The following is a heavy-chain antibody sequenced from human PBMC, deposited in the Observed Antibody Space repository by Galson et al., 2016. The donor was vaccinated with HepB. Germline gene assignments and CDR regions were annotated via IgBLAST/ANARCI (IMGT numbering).Heavy chain of an antibody. D-gene: IGHD6-13*01. J-gene: IGHJ5*02. CDR1: GFTFSRYW. CDR2: IKEDASEK. Sequence: SLRLSCAASGFTFSRYWMSWVRQAPGKGLEWVANIKEDASEKYYVDSVKGRFTISRDSSKNTVYLQMNSLRVDDTAVYYCARGGGAAAAAWGQGTLVTVSS. CDR3: ARGGGAAAAA. V-gene: IGHV3-7*03.